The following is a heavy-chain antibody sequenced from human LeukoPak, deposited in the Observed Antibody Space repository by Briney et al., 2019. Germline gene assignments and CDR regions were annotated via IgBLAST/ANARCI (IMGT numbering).Heavy chain of an antibody. V-gene: IGHV1-2*02. D-gene: IGHD2-15*01. CDR2: INPNSGYT. Sequence: ASVKVSCKASGYTFTGYYMHWVRQAPGQGLEWMGWINPNSGYTNYAQKFQGRVTMTRDTSISTAYMELSSLRSDDTAVYYCARAYCSGGSCPSFDYWGQETLVTVSS. CDR1: GYTFTGYY. J-gene: IGHJ4*02. CDR3: ARAYCSGGSCPSFDY.